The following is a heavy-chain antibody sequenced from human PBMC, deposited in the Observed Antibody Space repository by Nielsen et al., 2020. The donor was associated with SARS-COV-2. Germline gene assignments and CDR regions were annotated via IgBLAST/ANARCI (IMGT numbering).Heavy chain of an antibody. CDR1: LVSISSGYYY. Sequence: SETLSLTCTASLVSISSGYYYWSWLRQPPGKGLEWIGHTYNRRDTYYHPSLKSRLTISLDTSKKQFSLKLSSVTAADTAVYYCAGHDFYGSGSEPFDYWGQGTLVSVSS. D-gene: IGHD3-10*01. CDR3: AGHDFYGSGSEPFDY. J-gene: IGHJ4*02. V-gene: IGHV4-30-4*01. CDR2: TYNRRDT.